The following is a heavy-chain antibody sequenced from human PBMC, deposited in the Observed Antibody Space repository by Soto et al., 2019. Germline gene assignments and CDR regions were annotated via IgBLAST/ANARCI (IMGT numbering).Heavy chain of an antibody. CDR3: ARDRYCSGGSCWSNFDY. Sequence: EVQLVESGGGLVQPGGSLRLSCAASGFTFSNYWMSWVRQAPGKGLEWVASIKQDGSEKYYVDSVKGRFTISRDNAKNSVYLQMNSLRAEDTAVYYCARDRYCSGGSCWSNFDYWGQGTLVTVSS. V-gene: IGHV3-7*01. CDR2: IKQDGSEK. D-gene: IGHD2-15*01. CDR1: GFTFSNYW. J-gene: IGHJ4*02.